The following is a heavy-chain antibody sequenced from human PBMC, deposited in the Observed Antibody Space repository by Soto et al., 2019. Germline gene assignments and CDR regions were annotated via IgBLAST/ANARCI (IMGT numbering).Heavy chain of an antibody. V-gene: IGHV1-18*01. Sequence: QVHLVQSGAEVKKPGASVKVSCKASGYTFTSYGITWVRQAPGQGLEWMGWISAHNGNTDYAQKLQGRVIVTRDTSTITAYMELRSLISDDTAVYYCARGRYGDYWGQGALVTVS. J-gene: IGHJ4*02. D-gene: IGHD1-1*01. CDR2: ISAHNGNT. CDR1: GYTFTSYG. CDR3: ARGRYGDY.